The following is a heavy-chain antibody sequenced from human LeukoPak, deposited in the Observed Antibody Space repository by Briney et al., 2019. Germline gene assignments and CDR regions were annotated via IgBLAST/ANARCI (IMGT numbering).Heavy chain of an antibody. D-gene: IGHD5-18*01. J-gene: IGHJ4*02. CDR1: GYNFNRYT. CDR3: ARVSDTSMVTPGFDS. V-gene: IGHV1-18*01. Sequence: ASVKVSCKTSGYNFNRYTITWARQAPGQGLEWMGWVSTSNGATNYAEKFQGRVIMTTETVAKTAYMELMRLQSGDTAMYFCARVSDTSMVTPGFDSWGQGTLVTVSP. CDR2: VSTSNGAT.